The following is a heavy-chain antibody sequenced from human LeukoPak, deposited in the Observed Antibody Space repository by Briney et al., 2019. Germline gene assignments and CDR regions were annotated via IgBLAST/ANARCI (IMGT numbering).Heavy chain of an antibody. CDR3: ARDNRYGSGGSCSQFDY. D-gene: IGHD2-15*01. V-gene: IGHV4-34*01. Sequence: SETLSLTCAVYGGSFSGYYWSWIRQPPGKGLEWIGEINHSGSTNYNPSLKSRVTISVDTSKNQFSLKLSSVTAADTAVYYCARDNRYGSGGSCSQFDYWGQGTLVTVSS. J-gene: IGHJ4*02. CDR2: INHSGST. CDR1: GGSFSGYY.